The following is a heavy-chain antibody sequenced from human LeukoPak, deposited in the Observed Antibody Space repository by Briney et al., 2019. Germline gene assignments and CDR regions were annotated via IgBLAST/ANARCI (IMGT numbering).Heavy chain of an antibody. J-gene: IGHJ6*02. CDR2: ISFDGSNSNK. Sequence: GGSLRLSCAASGFTFSSYAMHWVRQAPGKGLEWVAIISFDGSNSNKYYADSVKGRFTISRDNSKNTLYLQMNSLRAEDTAVYYCARGLVAGYYYYYGMDVWGQGTTVTVSS. CDR3: ARGLVAGYYYYYGMDV. CDR1: GFTFSSYA. V-gene: IGHV3-30-3*01. D-gene: IGHD2-15*01.